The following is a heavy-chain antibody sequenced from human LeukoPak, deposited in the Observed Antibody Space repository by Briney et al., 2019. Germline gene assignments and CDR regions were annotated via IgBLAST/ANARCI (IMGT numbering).Heavy chain of an antibody. V-gene: IGHV3-7*01. CDR1: GFTFSSYG. CDR2: IKQDGSGK. D-gene: IGHD3-22*01. CDR3: ARDRNYYDSSGYYHGMDY. Sequence: AGGSLRLSCAASGFTFSSYGMHWVRQAPGKGLEWVANIKQDGSGKYYVDSVKGRFTISRDNAKNSLYLQMNSLRAEDTAVYYCARDRNYYDSSGYYHGMDYWGQGTLVTVSS. J-gene: IGHJ4*02.